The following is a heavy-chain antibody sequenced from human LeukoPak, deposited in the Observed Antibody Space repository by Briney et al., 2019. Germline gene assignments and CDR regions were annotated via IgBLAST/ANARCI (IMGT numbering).Heavy chain of an antibody. Sequence: PGGSLRLSCAASGFTFSNYGMHWVRQAPGKGLEWVALIWFDGSDKYYADSVLGRFTISRDNSENTLSLQVSSPRAEDTAIYYCARGGEPDYFDYWGQGTLVTVSS. CDR1: GFTFSNYG. V-gene: IGHV3-33*01. CDR3: ARGGEPDYFDY. D-gene: IGHD2-21*01. J-gene: IGHJ4*02. CDR2: IWFDGSDK.